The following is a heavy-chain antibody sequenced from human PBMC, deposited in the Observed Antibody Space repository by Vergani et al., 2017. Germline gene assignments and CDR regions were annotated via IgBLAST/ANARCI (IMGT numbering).Heavy chain of an antibody. J-gene: IGHJ6*02. CDR2: IYWNDDK. V-gene: IGHV2-5*01. CDR3: ARIPRELLRQPYYYYGMDV. Sequence: QITLKESGPTLVKPTQTLTLTCTFSGFSLSTSGVGVGWIRQPPGKALEWLALIYWNDDKRYSPSLKSRLTITKDTSKNQVVLTMTNMDPVDTATYYCARIPRELLRQPYYYYGMDVWGQGTTVTVSS. CDR1: GFSLSTSGVG. D-gene: IGHD1-26*01.